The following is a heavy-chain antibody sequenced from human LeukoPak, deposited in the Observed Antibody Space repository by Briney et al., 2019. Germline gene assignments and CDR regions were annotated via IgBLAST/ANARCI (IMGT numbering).Heavy chain of an antibody. D-gene: IGHD6-13*01. V-gene: IGHV4-59*01. Sequence: SETLSLTCTVSGGSIASYYWSWIRQFPGKGLEWIGYISYRGSASYNPSLNSLVSISLDTSKNQFCLKLSSVTAADTAVYYCARVRGIAAAGDAFDIWGQGTMVTVSS. CDR1: GGSIASYY. CDR2: ISYRGSA. CDR3: ARVRGIAAAGDAFDI. J-gene: IGHJ3*02.